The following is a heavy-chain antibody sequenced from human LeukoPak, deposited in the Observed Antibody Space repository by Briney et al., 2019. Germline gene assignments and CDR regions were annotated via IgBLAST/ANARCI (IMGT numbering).Heavy chain of an antibody. V-gene: IGHV1-2*06. J-gene: IGHJ4*02. D-gene: IGHD3-10*01. CDR2: INPKSGDT. Sequence: ASVKVSCKASGYTFTAYYMHWVRQAPGQGLEWMGRINPKSGDTNYAQKFQDRVTMTRDTSMSTAYMEISRLRYDDTAVYYCARDSGEVPDYWGQGTLVTVSS. CDR3: ARDSGEVPDY. CDR1: GYTFTAYY.